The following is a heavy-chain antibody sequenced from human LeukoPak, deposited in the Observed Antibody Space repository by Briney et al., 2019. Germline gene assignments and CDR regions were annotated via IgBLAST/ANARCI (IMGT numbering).Heavy chain of an antibody. D-gene: IGHD6-13*01. CDR2: IYYSGST. V-gene: IGHV4-39*07. CDR1: GGSISSSSYY. CDR3: ARGGIAAADLVDY. J-gene: IGHJ4*02. Sequence: TSETLSLTCTVSGGSISSSSYYWGWIRQPPGKGLEWIGSIYYSGSTYYNPSLKSRVTILVDTSKNQFSLKLSSVTAADTAVYYCARGGIAAADLVDYWGQGTLVTVSS.